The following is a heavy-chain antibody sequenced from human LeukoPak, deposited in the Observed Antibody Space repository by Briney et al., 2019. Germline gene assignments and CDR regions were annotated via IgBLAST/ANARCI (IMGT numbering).Heavy chain of an antibody. J-gene: IGHJ5*01. D-gene: IGHD1-1*01. CDR1: GDSVSIISAS. V-gene: IGHV6-1*01. CDR2: TYYRSKWSN. Sequence: SHTLSLTFAVSGDSVSIISASWNWIRQSPSGGLEWLGRTYYRSKWSNNYAVSVKSRISINPDTSKNEFSLQLNSVTPEDTAVYYCARDPDRWNEWGPFESWGQGTLVTVSS. CDR3: ARDPDRWNEWGPFES.